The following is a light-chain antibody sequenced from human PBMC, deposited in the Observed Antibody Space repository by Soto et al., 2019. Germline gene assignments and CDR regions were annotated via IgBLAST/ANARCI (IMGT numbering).Light chain of an antibody. Sequence: QSALTQPASVSGSPGQSVTISCTGTNSDVGNYIYVSWYQQHPGKAPKLMIYDVSNWPSGVSTRFSGSKSGNTASLTISGLQAEDEADYYCSSYTTSTTLVFGGGTKLTVL. CDR1: NSDVGNYIY. V-gene: IGLV2-14*03. CDR3: SSYTTSTTLV. J-gene: IGLJ2*01. CDR2: DVS.